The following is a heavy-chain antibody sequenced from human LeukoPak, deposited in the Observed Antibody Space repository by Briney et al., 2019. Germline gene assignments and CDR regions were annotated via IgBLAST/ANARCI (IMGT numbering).Heavy chain of an antibody. J-gene: IGHJ6*02. V-gene: IGHV4-34*01. CDR1: GGSFSGYY. CDR3: AAAGIGPFYYYYYGMDV. Sequence: PSETLSLTCAVYGGSFSGYYWSWIRQPPGMGLEWIGEINHSGSTNYNPSLKSRVTISVDTSKNQFSLKLSSVTAADTAVYYCAAAGIGPFYYYYYGMDVWGQGTTVTVSS. CDR2: INHSGST. D-gene: IGHD6-13*01.